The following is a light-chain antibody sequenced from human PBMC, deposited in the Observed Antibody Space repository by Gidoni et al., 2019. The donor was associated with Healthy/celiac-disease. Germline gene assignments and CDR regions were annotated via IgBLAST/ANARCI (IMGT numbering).Light chain of an antibody. CDR3: QQRSNWPTYT. V-gene: IGKV3-11*01. CDR2: DAS. CDR1: QSVSSY. J-gene: IGKJ2*01. Sequence: EIVLTQSPATLPLSPGERATPSCRASQSVSSYLAWSQQKPGQAPRLLIYDASNRATGIPARFSGSGSGTDFTLTISSLEPEDFAVYYCQQRSNWPTYTFGQGTKLEIK.